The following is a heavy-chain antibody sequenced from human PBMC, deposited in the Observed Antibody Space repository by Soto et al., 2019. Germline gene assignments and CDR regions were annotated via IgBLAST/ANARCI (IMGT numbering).Heavy chain of an antibody. Sequence: QVQLVESGGGVVQPGTSLTLSCAVSGFTLRSYLVHWVRQAPGKGLEWMALILKEENYRYYADSVKVRFTISRDNTRNTLYLHETSQRNEDTAIYCCVREGAAGYFPTWGQGTLVSVST. CDR1: GFTLRSYL. CDR2: ILKEENYR. CDR3: VREGAAGYFPT. D-gene: IGHD5-18*01. V-gene: IGHV3-30-3*01. J-gene: IGHJ5*02.